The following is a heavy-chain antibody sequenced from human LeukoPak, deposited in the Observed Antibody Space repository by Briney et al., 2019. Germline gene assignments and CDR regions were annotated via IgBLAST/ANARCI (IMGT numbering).Heavy chain of an antibody. V-gene: IGHV3-7*01. CDR2: IKQDGSEK. D-gene: IGHD2-2*02. CDR1: GFTFSSYW. Sequence: GGSLRLSCAASGFTFSSYWMSWVRQAPGKGLEWVANIKQDGSEKYHVDSVKGRFTISRDNAKNSLYLQMNSLRAEDTAVYYCARDRYPIPPSDGFDYWGQGTLVTVSS. CDR3: ARDRYPIPPSDGFDY. J-gene: IGHJ4*02.